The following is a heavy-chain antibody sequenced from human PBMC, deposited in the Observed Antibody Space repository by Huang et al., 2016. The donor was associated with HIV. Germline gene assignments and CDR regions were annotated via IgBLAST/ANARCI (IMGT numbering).Heavy chain of an antibody. CDR2: IKQDGTEK. CDR1: GFTFGDYW. J-gene: IGHJ4*02. CDR3: ARDQVMGDYVFDY. D-gene: IGHD3-16*01. V-gene: IGHV3-7*01. Sequence: EVQVVESGGGLVQRGGSLRLSCAASGFTFGDYWMRWVRQAPGKGLEWVANIKQDGTEKYYVDSVKCRFTISRDNAKNSLYLHMNSLRDEDTAVYYCARDQVMGDYVFDYWGQGTLVTVSS.